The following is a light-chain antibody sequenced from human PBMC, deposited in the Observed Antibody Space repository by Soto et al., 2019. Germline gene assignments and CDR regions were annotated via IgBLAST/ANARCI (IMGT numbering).Light chain of an antibody. J-gene: IGKJ1*01. CDR2: GSS. CDR3: QQTYSIPWT. Sequence: DIQMTQSPSSLSASVGDRVTITCRASQSIGTYLNWYHQKPGKAPKLLIYGSSSLQSGVPSRFSGSASGTDFTLTISTLQPEDFATYYCQQTYSIPWTFGQGTKVEIK. V-gene: IGKV1-39*01. CDR1: QSIGTY.